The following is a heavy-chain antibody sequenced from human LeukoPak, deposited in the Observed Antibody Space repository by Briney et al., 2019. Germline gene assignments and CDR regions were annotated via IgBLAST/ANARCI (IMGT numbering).Heavy chain of an antibody. D-gene: IGHD4-17*01. V-gene: IGHV3-74*01. CDR3: VRWGTTVTTNIPAFDI. J-gene: IGHJ3*02. CDR1: GFMFSSYW. Sequence: PGGSLRLSCAVSGFMFSSYWRHWVRQLPGKGLVWVSRINIDGSTTTYADSVKGRFTISRDNAKNTLYLQMNSLRAEDTAVYYCVRWGTTVTTNIPAFDIWGQGTVVTVSS. CDR2: INIDGSTT.